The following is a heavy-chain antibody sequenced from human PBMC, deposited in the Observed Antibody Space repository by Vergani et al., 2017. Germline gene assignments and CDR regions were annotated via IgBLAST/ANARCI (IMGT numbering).Heavy chain of an antibody. V-gene: IGHV3-73*01. D-gene: IGHD3-3*01. Sequence: EVQLVESGGGLVQPGGSLKLSCAASGFTFSGSAMHWVRQASGKGLEWVGRIRSKANSYATAYAASVKGRFTISRDDSKNTAYLQMNSLKTEDTAVYYCARDATLYYDFWSGYYPRPDAFDIWGQGTMVTVSS. CDR1: GFTFSGSA. CDR3: ARDATLYYDFWSGYYPRPDAFDI. CDR2: IRSKANSYAT. J-gene: IGHJ3*02.